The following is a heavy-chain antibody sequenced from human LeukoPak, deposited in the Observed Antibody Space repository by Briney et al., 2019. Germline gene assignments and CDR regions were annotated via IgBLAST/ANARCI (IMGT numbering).Heavy chain of an antibody. Sequence: GASVKVSCKPSGYTFTDYYIHWVRQAPGQGLEWMGWVNPTSGGTAYAQKFQGRVTMTRDTSISTAYMELSSLTSDDTALFYCVRLLPGAGPVHGPTRPLHFDSWGQGTLVTVSS. V-gene: IGHV1-2*02. CDR1: GYTFTDYY. J-gene: IGHJ4*02. CDR3: VRLLPGAGPVHGPTRPLHFDS. CDR2: VNPTSGGT. D-gene: IGHD6-19*01.